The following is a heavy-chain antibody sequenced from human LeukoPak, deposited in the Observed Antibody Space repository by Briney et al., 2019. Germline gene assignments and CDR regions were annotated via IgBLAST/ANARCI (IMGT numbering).Heavy chain of an antibody. CDR2: ISYGGSNK. D-gene: IGHD1-26*01. V-gene: IGHV3-30-3*01. CDR1: GFTFSTYA. Sequence: PGGSLRLSCAASGFTFSTYAMHWVRQPPGKGLEWVAVISYGGSNKYYADSVKGRFTISRDNAKNSLYLQMNSLRDEDTAVYYCARDTGIVEVRSFDYWGQGTLVTVSS. CDR3: ARDTGIVEVRSFDY. J-gene: IGHJ4*02.